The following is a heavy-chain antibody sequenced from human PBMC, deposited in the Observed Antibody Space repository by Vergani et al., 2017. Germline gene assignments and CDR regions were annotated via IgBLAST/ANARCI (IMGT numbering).Heavy chain of an antibody. Sequence: QVQLQESGPGLVKPSETLSLTCTVSGGSISSYYWSWIRQPPGKGLEWIGYIYYSGSTNYNPSLKSRVTISVDTSKNQFSLKLSSVTAADTAVYYCARAQPTFWRGYPYRYYFDYWGQGTLVTVSS. CDR3: ARAQPTFWRGYPYRYYFDY. CDR2: IYYSGST. J-gene: IGHJ4*02. CDR1: GGSISSYY. V-gene: IGHV4-59*08. D-gene: IGHD3-3*01.